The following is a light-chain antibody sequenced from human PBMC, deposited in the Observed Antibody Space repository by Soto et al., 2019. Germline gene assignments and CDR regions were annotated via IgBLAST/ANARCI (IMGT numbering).Light chain of an antibody. V-gene: IGKV3-20*01. CDR1: QSPLYSDGNTY. J-gene: IGKJ1*01. Sequence: VMTQSPLSLPVTLGQPASISCRSSQSPLYSDGNTYLSWYQQKPGQAPRLLIYGASTRATDVPDRFSGSGSGADFTLTISRLEPEDFAVYYCQQYGSSPPRTFGQGTKVDI. CDR2: GAS. CDR3: QQYGSSPPRT.